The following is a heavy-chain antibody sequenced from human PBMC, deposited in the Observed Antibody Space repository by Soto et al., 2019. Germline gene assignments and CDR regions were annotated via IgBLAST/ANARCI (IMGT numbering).Heavy chain of an antibody. CDR1: GFTFSSYA. CDR2: ISYDGSNK. V-gene: IGHV3-30-3*01. Sequence: GGSLRLSCAASGFTFSSYAMHWVRQAPGKGLEWVAVISYDGSNKYYADSVKGRFTISRDNSKNTLYLQMNSLRAEDTAVYYCARDDFGRDSSGYYFFQCAFDIWGQGTMVTV. CDR3: ARDDFGRDSSGYYFFQCAFDI. J-gene: IGHJ3*02. D-gene: IGHD3-22*01.